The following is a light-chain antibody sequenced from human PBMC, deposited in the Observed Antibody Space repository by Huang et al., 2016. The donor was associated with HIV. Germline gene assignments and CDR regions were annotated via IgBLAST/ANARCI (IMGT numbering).Light chain of an antibody. CDR3: QQYGTYSSWT. CDR2: NAS. Sequence: IQLTQSPSTLSASVGVRVTITCRANQIISDWLAWYQQKPGKATNLLIYNASNLEDVVPSRGSGSASGTDFTLTISSLQPDDSATYYCQQYGTYSSWTFGQGTRVEIK. V-gene: IGKV1-5*03. CDR1: QIISDW. J-gene: IGKJ1*01.